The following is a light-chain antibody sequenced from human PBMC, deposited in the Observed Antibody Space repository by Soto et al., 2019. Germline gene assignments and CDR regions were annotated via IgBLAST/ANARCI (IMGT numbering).Light chain of an antibody. CDR2: GNN. CDR3: QSYDSRLSAYV. V-gene: IGLV1-40*01. Sequence: QSVLTQPPSVSGAPGQRVTVSCTGSSSNIGAGHDVHWYKQLPGTAPKLLIYGNNNRPSGVPDRFSGSKSGTSVSLAITGLQAEDEADYYCQSYDSRLSAYVFGTGTKLTVL. J-gene: IGLJ1*01. CDR1: SSNIGAGHD.